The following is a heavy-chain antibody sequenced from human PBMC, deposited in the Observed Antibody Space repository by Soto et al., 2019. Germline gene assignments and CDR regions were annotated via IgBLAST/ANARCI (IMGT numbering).Heavy chain of an antibody. Sequence: QVQLQESGPGLVQPSQTLSLTCTVSGGSISSGGYYWSWIRQHPGTGLEWIGHISYSGSTYYNTXLXGXXTISVDTSRTQFSLIVNSVTAADTAVYYCARAVLHWGQGTLVTVSS. D-gene: IGHD4-17*01. J-gene: IGHJ4*01. CDR1: GGSISSGGYY. CDR2: ISYSGST. CDR3: ARAVLH. V-gene: IGHV4-31*01.